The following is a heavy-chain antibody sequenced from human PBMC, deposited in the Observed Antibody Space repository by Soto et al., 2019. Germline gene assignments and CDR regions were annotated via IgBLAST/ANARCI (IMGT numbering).Heavy chain of an antibody. CDR1: GASIRSTDYY. V-gene: IGHV4-30-4*01. D-gene: IGHD2-21*02. Sequence: SETLSLTCTVSGASIRSTDYYWSWIRQAPGKGLEWIGYVYYTGSTYYNPSLMSRLTISVDTSKNQFSLKLTSVTAAETAVYYCVRTAREGAVAPHWFDRWGQGTQVTV. CDR3: VRTAREGAVAPHWFDR. J-gene: IGHJ5*02. CDR2: VYYTGST.